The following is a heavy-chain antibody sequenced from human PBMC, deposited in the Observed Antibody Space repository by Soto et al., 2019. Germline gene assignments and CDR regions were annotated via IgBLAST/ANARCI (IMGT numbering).Heavy chain of an antibody. CDR1: GGSISSSNW. J-gene: IGHJ6*02. D-gene: IGHD6-6*01. Sequence: SETLSLTCAVSGGSISSSNWWSWVRQPPGKGLEWIGEIYHSGSTNYNPSLKSRVTISVDKSKNQFSLKLSSVTAADTAVYYCARDRRGPDSSSSSYYYGMDVWGQGTTVTVSS. V-gene: IGHV4-4*02. CDR2: IYHSGST. CDR3: ARDRRGPDSSSSSYYYGMDV.